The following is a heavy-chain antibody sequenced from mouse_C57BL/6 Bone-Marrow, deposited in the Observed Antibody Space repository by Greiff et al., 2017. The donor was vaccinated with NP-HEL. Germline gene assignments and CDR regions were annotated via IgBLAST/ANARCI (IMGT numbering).Heavy chain of an antibody. Sequence: QVQLQQPGAELVKPGASVKLSCKASGYTFTSYWMQWVKQRPGQGLEWIGEIDPSDSYTNYNQKFKGKATLTVATSSSTAYMQLSSLTSEDSAVYYCARPGLWYFDVWGTGTTVTVSS. D-gene: IGHD3-3*01. CDR2: IDPSDSYT. CDR1: GYTFTSYW. J-gene: IGHJ1*03. V-gene: IGHV1-50*01. CDR3: ARPGLWYFDV.